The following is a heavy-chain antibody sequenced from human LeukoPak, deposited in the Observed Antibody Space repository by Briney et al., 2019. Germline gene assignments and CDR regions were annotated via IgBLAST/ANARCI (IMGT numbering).Heavy chain of an antibody. Sequence: GGSLRLSCAASGFTVSGNYMSWVRQAPGKGLEWVSVIYSGGSTYYAAASKGGLTISTKNSRNTLYLQMNSLRADDTAVYYCARLIVATVPTYYDSSGYPYVPAPWFDPWGQGTLVTVSS. CDR1: GFTVSGNY. J-gene: IGHJ5*02. CDR2: IYSGGST. D-gene: IGHD3-22*01. V-gene: IGHV3-53*01. CDR3: ARLIVATVPTYYDSSGYPYVPAPWFDP.